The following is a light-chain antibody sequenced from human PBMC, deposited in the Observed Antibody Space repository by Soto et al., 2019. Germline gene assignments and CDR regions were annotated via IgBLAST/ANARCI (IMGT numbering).Light chain of an antibody. J-gene: IGLJ7*01. CDR2: DDT. Sequence: SYVLTQPPSVSVAPGQTARISCGGNNIGSKSVNWYQQKPGQAPVVVVYDDTDRPSGIPERFSGSNSGHTAILTISGVDAGDEADYYCQVWDRSNEQGVFGAGTQLTVL. CDR3: QVWDRSNEQGV. CDR1: NIGSKS. V-gene: IGLV3-21*02.